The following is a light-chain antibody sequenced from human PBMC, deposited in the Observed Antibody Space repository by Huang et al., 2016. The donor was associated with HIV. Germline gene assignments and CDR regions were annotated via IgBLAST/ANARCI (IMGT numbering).Light chain of an antibody. CDR1: QTINNF. V-gene: IGKV1-39*01. CDR3: QQSDNTPYT. J-gene: IGKJ2*01. CDR2: AAS. Sequence: DIQMTQSPSSLSASVGDRVTITCRASQTINNFLNWYQQKPGKAPKLLIYAASNLQSGVPSRFSGSGSGTDFALTISSLQPEDYATYYCQQSDNTPYTFGLETKVDSK.